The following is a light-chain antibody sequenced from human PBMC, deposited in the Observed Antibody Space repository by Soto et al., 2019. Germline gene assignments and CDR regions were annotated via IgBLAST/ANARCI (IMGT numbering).Light chain of an antibody. J-gene: IGLJ1*01. CDR3: SSYAGRYNFYV. V-gene: IGLV2-8*01. Sequence: SALTQPPSASGSPGQSVTISCTGTSSDVGGHNFVSWYQHHPGKAPKLMIYEVSKRPSGVPDRFSASKSGNTASLTVSGLQAEDEADYYCSSYAGRYNFYVFGTGTKVTVL. CDR1: SSDVGGHNF. CDR2: EVS.